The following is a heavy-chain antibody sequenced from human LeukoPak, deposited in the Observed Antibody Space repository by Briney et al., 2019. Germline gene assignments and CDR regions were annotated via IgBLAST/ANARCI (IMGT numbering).Heavy chain of an antibody. CDR1: GFTFDDYG. CDR2: INWNGGST. J-gene: IGHJ5*02. D-gene: IGHD3-22*01. Sequence: GGSLRLSCAASGFTFDDYGMSWVRQAPGKGLEWVSGINWNGGSTGYADSVKGRFTISRDNAKNSLYLQMNSLRAKDTALYYCARDYYDSSGSSWFDPWGQGTLVTVSS. CDR3: ARDYYDSSGSSWFDP. V-gene: IGHV3-20*04.